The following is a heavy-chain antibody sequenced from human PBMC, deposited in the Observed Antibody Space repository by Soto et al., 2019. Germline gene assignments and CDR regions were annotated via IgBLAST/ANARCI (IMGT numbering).Heavy chain of an antibody. V-gene: IGHV4-61*03. CDR1: GGSVSSGNHY. CDR2: VYYTGST. Sequence: QVQLQESGSGLVKPSETLSLTCTVSGGSVSSGNHYWSWIRQPPGKALEWIGYVYYTGSTNYNPSLKSRVTISVDTSRNHFSLKLSSVTAADTAVYYCARDNENTELCAFDMWGQGTLVTVSS. CDR3: ARDNENTELCAFDM. J-gene: IGHJ3*02. D-gene: IGHD1-1*01.